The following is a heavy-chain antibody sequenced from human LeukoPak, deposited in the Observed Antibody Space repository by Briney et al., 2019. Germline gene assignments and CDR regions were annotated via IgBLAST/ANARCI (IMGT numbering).Heavy chain of an antibody. J-gene: IGHJ4*02. Sequence: SETLSLTCAVYGGSFSGYYWSWIRQPPGKGLEWIGEINHSGSTNYYPSLKSRVTISVDTSKNQFSLKLSSVTAADTAVYYCARGRNYWGQGTLVTVSS. CDR1: GGSFSGYY. CDR3: ARGRNY. V-gene: IGHV4-34*01. D-gene: IGHD1-14*01. CDR2: INHSGST.